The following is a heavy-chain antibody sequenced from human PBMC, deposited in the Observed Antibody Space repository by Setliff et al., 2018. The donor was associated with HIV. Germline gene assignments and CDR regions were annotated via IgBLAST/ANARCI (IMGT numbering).Heavy chain of an antibody. CDR3: ARGTRSSVNWFDP. J-gene: IGHJ5*02. CDR2: IYYSGTT. CDR1: GDSISSGGYY. V-gene: IGHV4-31*03. Sequence: SETLSLTCTVPGDSISSGGYYWGWIRQHPGKGLEWIGYIYYSGTTYYNPSLKSRVTISVDTSKNQFSLKLSSVTAADMAVYFCARGTRSSVNWFDPWGQGTLVTVSS. D-gene: IGHD2-2*01.